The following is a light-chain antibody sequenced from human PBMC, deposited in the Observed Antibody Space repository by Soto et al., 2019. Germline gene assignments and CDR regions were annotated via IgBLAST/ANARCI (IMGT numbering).Light chain of an antibody. CDR2: AAS. J-gene: IGKJ1*01. CDR3: QQSYSTPRT. Sequence: DIQMTQSPSSLSASVGDRVTITCRASQSISSYLNWYQQKPGKAPKLLIYAASSLQSGVPSRFSGSGSGTDFTLTISSLXXXXXXTYYCQQSYSTPRTFGQGXKVEIK. CDR1: QSISSY. V-gene: IGKV1-39*01.